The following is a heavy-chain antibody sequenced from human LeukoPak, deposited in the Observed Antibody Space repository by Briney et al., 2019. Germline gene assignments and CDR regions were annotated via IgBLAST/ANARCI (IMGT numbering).Heavy chain of an antibody. CDR3: ARVAAAGRNWFDP. CDR1: GFTFSSYS. V-gene: IGHV3-48*04. D-gene: IGHD6-13*01. Sequence: LPGGSLRLSCAASGFTFSSYSMNWVRQAPGKGLEWVSYISSSSSTIYYADSVKGRFTIPRDNAKNSLYLQTNSLRAEDTAVYYCARVAAAGRNWFDPWGQGTLVTVSS. CDR2: ISSSSSTI. J-gene: IGHJ5*02.